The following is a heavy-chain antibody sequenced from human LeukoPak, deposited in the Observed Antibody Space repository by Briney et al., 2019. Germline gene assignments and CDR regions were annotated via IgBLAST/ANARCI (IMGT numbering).Heavy chain of an antibody. J-gene: IGHJ4*02. D-gene: IGHD5/OR15-5a*01. V-gene: IGHV3-7*01. CDR1: GFTFSSYV. CDR3: ARAWVYTRDY. Sequence: GGSLRLSCAASGFTFSSYVMNWVRQAPGKGLEWVANIKEDGGQKYYVDSVKGRFTISRDNARNSLYLQMNSLRAEDTAVYYCARAWVYTRDYWGQGTLVTVSS. CDR2: IKEDGGQK.